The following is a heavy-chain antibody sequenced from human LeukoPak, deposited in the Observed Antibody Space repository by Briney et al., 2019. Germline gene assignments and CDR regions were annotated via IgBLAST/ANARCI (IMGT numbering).Heavy chain of an antibody. V-gene: IGHV4-38-2*01. CDR2: IYYSGST. D-gene: IGHD6-19*01. J-gene: IGHJ4*02. Sequence: SETLSLTCAVSGYSISSGYFWGWIRQPPGKGLEWIGSIYYSGSTYYNPSLKSRVTISVDTSKNQFSLRLSSVTAADTAVYYCARRPYTSGWYYYFDYWGQGTLVTVSS. CDR3: ARRPYTSGWYYYFDY. CDR1: GYSISSGYF.